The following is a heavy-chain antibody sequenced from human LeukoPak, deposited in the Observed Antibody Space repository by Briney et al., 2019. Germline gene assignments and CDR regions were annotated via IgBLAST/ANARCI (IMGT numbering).Heavy chain of an antibody. D-gene: IGHD2-21*01. Sequence: PGGSLRLSCAASGFTFSNYWMSWVRQAPGKGLEWVANINQDSSEKYYVDSVKGRFTISRDNAKDSLYLQMNSLTAEDTAMYYCVRAYHPGGWFDPWGQGTLVTVSS. CDR2: INQDSSEK. CDR3: VRAYHPGGWFDP. CDR1: GFTFSNYW. J-gene: IGHJ5*02. V-gene: IGHV3-7*04.